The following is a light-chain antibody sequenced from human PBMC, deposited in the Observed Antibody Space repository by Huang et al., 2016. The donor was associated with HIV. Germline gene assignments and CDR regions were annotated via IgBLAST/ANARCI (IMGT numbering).Light chain of an antibody. V-gene: IGKV2-28*01. CDR2: LGS. J-gene: IGKJ5*01. CDR1: QSLMHRNGYNY. CDR3: MQARRSIT. Sequence: DIVMTQSPLSLPVTPGEPASISCRSSQSLMHRNGYNYLDWYLQKPGQSPQLLIYLGSSRAAGVPDRFSGNGSDTDFTLKISRVEAEDVGVYYCMQARRSITFGQGTRLEIK.